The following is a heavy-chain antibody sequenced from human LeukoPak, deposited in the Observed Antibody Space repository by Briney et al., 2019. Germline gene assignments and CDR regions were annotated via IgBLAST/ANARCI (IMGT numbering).Heavy chain of an antibody. CDR1: GFIFDDYG. D-gene: IGHD2-2*01. CDR2: INWNGAST. V-gene: IGHV3-20*04. CDR3: ARGDGIVPVPAACFDY. J-gene: IGHJ4*02. Sequence: RPGGSLRLSCAASGFIFDDYGMSWARQAPGEGLEWVSGINWNGASTGYADSVKGRFTISRYNAKNSLYLQMNSLRAEDTALYYCARGDGIVPVPAACFDYWGQGSLVTVSS.